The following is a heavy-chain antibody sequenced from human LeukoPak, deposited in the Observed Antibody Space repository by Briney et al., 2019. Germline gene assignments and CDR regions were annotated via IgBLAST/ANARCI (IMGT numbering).Heavy chain of an antibody. Sequence: SETLSLTCTVSGGSISSYYWSWIRQPPGKGLEWIGYINYSGSTKYNPSLKSRVTISVDTSKNQFSLKVSSVTAADTAFYYCARHTMVRGVITFDYWGQGTLVTVSS. CDR2: INYSGST. J-gene: IGHJ4*02. CDR3: ARHTMVRGVITFDY. D-gene: IGHD3-10*01. CDR1: GGSISSYY. V-gene: IGHV4-59*08.